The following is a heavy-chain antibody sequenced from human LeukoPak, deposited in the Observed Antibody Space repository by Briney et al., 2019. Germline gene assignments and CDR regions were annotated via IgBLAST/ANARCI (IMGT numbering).Heavy chain of an antibody. CDR3: ARDQDPAMTD. V-gene: IGHV3-30*14. D-gene: IGHD5-18*01. CDR1: GFTFSSYA. J-gene: IGHJ4*02. CDR2: ISYDGSNK. Sequence: GGSLRLSCAASGFTFSSYAMHWVRQAPGKGLEWVAVISYDGSNKYYADSVKGRLTISRDNSKNTLYLQMNSLRAEDTAVYYCARDQDPAMTDWGQGTLVTVSS.